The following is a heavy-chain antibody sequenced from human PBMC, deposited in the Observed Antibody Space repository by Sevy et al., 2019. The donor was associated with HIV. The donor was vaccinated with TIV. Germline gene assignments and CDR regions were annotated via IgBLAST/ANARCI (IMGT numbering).Heavy chain of an antibody. Sequence: GGSLRLSCAASGFTFSSYAMHWVRQAPGKGLEWVAVISYDGSNKYYADSVKGRFTTSRDNSKNTLYQQMNSLRAEDTAVYYYARTQPVRFLEWLNWFDPWGQGTLVTVSS. CDR2: ISYDGSNK. V-gene: IGHV3-30-3*01. D-gene: IGHD3-3*01. J-gene: IGHJ5*02. CDR3: ARTQPVRFLEWLNWFDP. CDR1: GFTFSSYA.